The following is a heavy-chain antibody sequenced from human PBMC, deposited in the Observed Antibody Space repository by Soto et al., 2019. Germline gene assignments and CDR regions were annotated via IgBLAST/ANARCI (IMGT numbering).Heavy chain of an antibody. CDR1: ACSISSSNW. CDR2: IYHSGRT. D-gene: IGHD6-19*01. Sequence: QVQLQESGPGLVKPSGTLSLTCAVYACSISSSNWWSWVRQPPGKGLEWIGEIYHSGRTNYNPSLKCPVTIQVDKYKYHCYLKLSSVTAADTAVYYCAIMRSGCYAAFDNKPSFDYWGQGTLVTVS. CDR3: AIMRSGCYAAFDNKPSFDY. J-gene: IGHJ4*02. V-gene: IGHV4-4*02.